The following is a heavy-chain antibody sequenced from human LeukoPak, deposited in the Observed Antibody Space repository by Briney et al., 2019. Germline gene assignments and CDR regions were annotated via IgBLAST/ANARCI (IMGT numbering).Heavy chain of an antibody. CDR2: ISAYNGNT. D-gene: IGHD3-10*02. V-gene: IGHV1-18*04. CDR3: ARVGRGELFGELLSYFDY. Sequence: AASVKVSCKASGYTFTSYGISWVRQAPGQGLEWMGWISAYNGNTNYAQKLQGRVTMTTDTSTSTAYMEPRSLRSDDTAVYYCARVGRGELFGELLSYFDYWGQGTLVTVSS. CDR1: GYTFTSYG. J-gene: IGHJ4*02.